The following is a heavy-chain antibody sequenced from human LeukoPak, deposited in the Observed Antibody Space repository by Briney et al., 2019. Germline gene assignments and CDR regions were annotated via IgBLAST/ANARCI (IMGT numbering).Heavy chain of an antibody. J-gene: IGHJ4*02. D-gene: IGHD3-22*01. V-gene: IGHV3-7*01. CDR1: GFTFSNYW. CDR3: VSWAGKYYKSIDYYLAPAYS. CDR2: ISEDGSGK. Sequence: GGSLRLSCAASGFTFSNYWMRWIGQAQGKGMEWEAHISEDGSGKEYVNSVKGGFTISRDNSKNSLYLQMNSLRFEDTAVYYCVSWAGKYYKSIDYYLAPAYSWGQGTLVTVSS.